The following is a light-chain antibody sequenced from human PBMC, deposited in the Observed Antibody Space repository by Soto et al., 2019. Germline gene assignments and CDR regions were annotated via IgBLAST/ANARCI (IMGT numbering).Light chain of an antibody. CDR1: QSISTW. V-gene: IGKV1-5*01. CDR3: QQYDSSRT. J-gene: IGKJ1*01. Sequence: DVQMTQSPSTLSASVGDRVTITCRASQSISTWLAWYHQKPGRAPRLLIYDVSNLESGVPSRFSGSGSGTEFTLTITSLQPEDSGIYYCQQYDSSRTFGQGTKVDLK. CDR2: DVS.